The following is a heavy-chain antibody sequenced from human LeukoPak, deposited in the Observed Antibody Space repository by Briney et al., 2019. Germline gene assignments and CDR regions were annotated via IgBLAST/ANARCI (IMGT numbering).Heavy chain of an antibody. CDR1: GFTFSSYW. J-gene: IGHJ4*02. Sequence: GGSLRLSCAASGFTFSSYWMSWVRQAPGKGLEWVANIKQDGSEKYYVDSVKGRFTISRDNAKNSLYLQMNSLRAEDTAVYYCARELGLWYYYDSSGPYFDYWGQGTLVTVSS. V-gene: IGHV3-7*01. CDR3: ARELGLWYYYDSSGPYFDY. CDR2: IKQDGSEK. D-gene: IGHD3-22*01.